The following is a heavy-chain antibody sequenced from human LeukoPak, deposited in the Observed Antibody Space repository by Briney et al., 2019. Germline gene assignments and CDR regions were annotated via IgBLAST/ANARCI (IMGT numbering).Heavy chain of an antibody. Sequence: GRSLRLSCAASGFTFSSYAMHWVRQAPGKGLEWVAVISKDGSKEYSADSVKGRFTISRDNSKNTLYLEMHSLRAEDSALYYCARDTGRYSRTWFFAGEFFQHWGQGTQVTVSS. J-gene: IGHJ1*01. CDR1: GFTFSSYA. V-gene: IGHV3-30-3*01. CDR3: ARDTGRYSRTWFFAGEFFQH. D-gene: IGHD6-6*01. CDR2: ISKDGSKE.